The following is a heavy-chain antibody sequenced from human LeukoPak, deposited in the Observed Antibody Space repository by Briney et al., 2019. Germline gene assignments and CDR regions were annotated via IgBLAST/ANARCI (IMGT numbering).Heavy chain of an antibody. V-gene: IGHV1-46*01. CDR2: INPSGGST. CDR1: GYTFTSYY. D-gene: IGHD3-9*01. CDR3: ARGVAGFDWLSHFDY. J-gene: IGHJ4*02. Sequence: ASVKVSCKASGYTFTSYYMHWVRQAPGQGLEWMGIINPSGGSTSYAQKFQGRVTMTRDTSTSTVYMELSSLRSEDTAVYYCARGVAGFDWLSHFDYWGQGTLVTVSS.